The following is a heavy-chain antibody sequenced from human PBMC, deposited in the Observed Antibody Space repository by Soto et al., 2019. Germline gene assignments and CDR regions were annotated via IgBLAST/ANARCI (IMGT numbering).Heavy chain of an antibody. V-gene: IGHV3-48*03. CDR1: GFALDTYD. CDR3: AAEHVFMFASYDAFTV. CDR2: IATGGDRI. J-gene: IGHJ3*01. Sequence: EEQLVESGGDLVKPGGSLRLSCTSSGFALDTYDMNWVRLAPGKDLEWISHIATGGDRIYYADSVKGRFTISRDNTRNALYLKMNSLRDDDTALYYGAAEHVFMFASYDAFTVWGQGTLVTASS. D-gene: IGHD3-16*01.